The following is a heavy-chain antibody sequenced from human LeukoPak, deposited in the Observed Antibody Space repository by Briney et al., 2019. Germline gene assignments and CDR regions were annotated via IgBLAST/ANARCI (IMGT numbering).Heavy chain of an antibody. CDR2: ISYDGGKR. Sequence: PRGSLRLSCAASGFTFSNYPIHWVRQAPGKGLEWLAVISYDGGKRYYADSVKGRFTISRDNSKNTLYVQMNSLRAEDTAVYYCAKNVYSGSYLDVRDAFDIWGQGTLVTVSS. J-gene: IGHJ3*02. D-gene: IGHD1-26*01. CDR1: GFTFSNYP. CDR3: AKNVYSGSYLDVRDAFDI. V-gene: IGHV3-30*04.